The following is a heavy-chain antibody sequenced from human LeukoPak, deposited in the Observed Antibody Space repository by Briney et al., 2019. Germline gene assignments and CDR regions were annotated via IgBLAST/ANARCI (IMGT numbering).Heavy chain of an antibody. D-gene: IGHD4-17*01. V-gene: IGHV3-21*06. CDR3: ARALRDDYGDYTYFDY. CDR2: ISSRSNYI. J-gene: IGHJ4*02. CDR1: GFTFSSYS. Sequence: GSLRLSCAASGFTFSSYSMIWVRQAPGKGLEWVSSISSRSNYIYYADSVKGRFTISRDNAKNSLYLQMNSLRAEDTAVYYCARALRDDYGDYTYFDYWGQGTLVTVSS.